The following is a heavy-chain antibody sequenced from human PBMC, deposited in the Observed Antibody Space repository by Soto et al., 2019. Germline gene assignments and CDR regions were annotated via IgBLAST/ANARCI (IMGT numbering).Heavy chain of an antibody. V-gene: IGHV3-23*01. Sequence: EVQLLESGEGLVQPGGSLRLSCVASGFTFSTYAMSWVRQAPGKGLEWVSGISGSDDTTYYADSVKGRFTVSRDSSKNTLYLQMNSLRAEDTAVYYCAKGVGARRYYFDCWGQGTLVTVSS. J-gene: IGHJ4*02. CDR3: AKGVGARRYYFDC. D-gene: IGHD1-26*01. CDR1: GFTFSTYA. CDR2: ISGSDDTT.